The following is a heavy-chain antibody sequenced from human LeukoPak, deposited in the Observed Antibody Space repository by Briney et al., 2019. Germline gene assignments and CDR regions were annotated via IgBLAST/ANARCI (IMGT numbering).Heavy chain of an antibody. CDR2: INHSGST. Sequence: SETLSLTCAVYGGSFSGYYWSWIRKPPGKGLEWIGEINHSGSTNYNPSLKSRVTISVDTSKNQFSLKLSSVTAADTAVYYCARTYYYDSSGYSDFDYWGQGTLVTVSS. CDR1: GGSFSGYY. D-gene: IGHD3-22*01. CDR3: ARTYYYDSSGYSDFDY. J-gene: IGHJ4*02. V-gene: IGHV4-34*01.